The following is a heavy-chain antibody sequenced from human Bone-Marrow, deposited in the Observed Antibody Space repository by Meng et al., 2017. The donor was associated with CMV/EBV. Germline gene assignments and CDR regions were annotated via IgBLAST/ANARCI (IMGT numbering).Heavy chain of an antibody. CDR2: IYYSGST. J-gene: IGHJ4*02. V-gene: IGHV4-31*03. Sequence: SETLSLTCTVSGGSISSGGYYWSWIRQHPGKAMEWIGYIYYSGSTYYNPSLKSRVTISVDTSRNQFSLIVNSVSDADTAVYYCARSSGGYYFDYWGQRSLVTVSS. D-gene: IGHD6-6*01. CDR1: GGSISSGGYY. CDR3: ARSSGGYYFDY.